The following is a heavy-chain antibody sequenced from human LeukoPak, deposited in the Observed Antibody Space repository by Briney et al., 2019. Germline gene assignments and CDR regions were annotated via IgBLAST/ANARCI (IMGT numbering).Heavy chain of an antibody. CDR3: AREAYDSSGYYLYYFDY. CDR1: GYTFTGYY. J-gene: IGHJ4*02. V-gene: IGHV1-2*02. D-gene: IGHD3-22*01. Sequence: ASVKVSCKASGYTFTGYYMHWVRQAPGQGLGWMGWINPNSGGTNYAQKFQGRVTMTRDTSISTAYMELSRLRSDDTAVYYCAREAYDSSGYYLYYFDYWGQGTLVTVSS. CDR2: INPNSGGT.